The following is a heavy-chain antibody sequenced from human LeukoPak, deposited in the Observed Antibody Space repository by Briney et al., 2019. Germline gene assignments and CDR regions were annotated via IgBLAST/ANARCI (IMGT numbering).Heavy chain of an antibody. V-gene: IGHV4-39*01. J-gene: IGHJ4*02. D-gene: IGHD6-13*01. CDR2: LYYTGIT. Sequence: SETLSLTCTVSGGSISSSSYYWGWIRQPPGKGLEWIGSLYYTGITYHNPSLKSRVTISVDTSKNQFSLKLSSVTAADTAVYYCARLGGIAAAGTLGYWGQGTLVTVSS. CDR3: ARLGGIAAAGTLGY. CDR1: GGSISSSSYY.